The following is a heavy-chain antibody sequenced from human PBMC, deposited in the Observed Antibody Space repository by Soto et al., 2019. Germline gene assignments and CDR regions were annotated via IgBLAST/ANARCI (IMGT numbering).Heavy chain of an antibody. D-gene: IGHD4-17*01. CDR1: GDSVSSNSAA. J-gene: IGHJ5*02. CDR2: TYYRSKWYN. CDR3: ARVGGTYGDYDNWFDP. Sequence: SQTLSLTCAISGDSVSSNSAAWNWIRQSPSRGLEWLGRTYYRSKWYNDYAVSVKSRITINPDTSKNQFSLQLNSVTPEDTAVYYCARVGGTYGDYDNWFDPWGQGTLVTVSS. V-gene: IGHV6-1*01.